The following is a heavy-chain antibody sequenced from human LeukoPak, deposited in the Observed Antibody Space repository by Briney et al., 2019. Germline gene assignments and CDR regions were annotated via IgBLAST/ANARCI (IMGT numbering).Heavy chain of an antibody. Sequence: RSLRLSCTASGFTFGDYAMSWVRQAPGKGLEWVSVVCGSGITTYYADSVKGRFTISRDNSKNTLYLQMNSLRAEDTAVYYCAKYGGSSATVNWFDPWGQGTLVTVSS. CDR1: GFTFGDYA. D-gene: IGHD1-26*01. CDR2: VCGSGITT. J-gene: IGHJ5*02. CDR3: AKYGGSSATVNWFDP. V-gene: IGHV3-23*01.